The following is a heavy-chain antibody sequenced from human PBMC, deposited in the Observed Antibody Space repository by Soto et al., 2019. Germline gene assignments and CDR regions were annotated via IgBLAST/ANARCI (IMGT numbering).Heavy chain of an antibody. V-gene: IGHV1-8*01. CDR3: ARAMRSAAGAYYFDS. CDR1: GYTFASHD. CDR2: MNPSSGNT. D-gene: IGHD6-13*01. Sequence: ASVKVSCKASGYTFASHDINWVRQATGQGLEWVGWMNPSSGNTGYAQMFQGRVTMTVNTSLTTAYMELSSLRSEDTAIYYCARAMRSAAGAYYFDSWGLGTLVTVSS. J-gene: IGHJ4*02.